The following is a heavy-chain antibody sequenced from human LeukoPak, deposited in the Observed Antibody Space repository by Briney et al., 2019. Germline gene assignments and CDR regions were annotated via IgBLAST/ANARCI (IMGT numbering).Heavy chain of an antibody. CDR1: GFTFSSYG. V-gene: IGHV3-33*01. J-gene: IGHJ4*02. Sequence: PGGSLRLSCAASGFTFSSYGMRWVRQAPGKGLEWVAVIWYDGSNKYYADSVKGRFTISRDNSKNTLYLQMNSLRAEDTAVYYCARDLYSDVDTAMVGYWGQGALVTVSS. CDR3: ARDLYSDVDTAMVGY. D-gene: IGHD5-18*01. CDR2: IWYDGSNK.